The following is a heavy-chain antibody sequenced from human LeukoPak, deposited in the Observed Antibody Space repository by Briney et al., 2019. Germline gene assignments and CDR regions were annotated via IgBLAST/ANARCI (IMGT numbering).Heavy chain of an antibody. CDR3: ARHAGYSYGYWYFDL. Sequence: SETLSLTCSFSGYSISSGYYWGWIRQPPGQGLEWIGNIYHSGSTYYNPSLKSRVTISVDTPKNQFSLKLSSVTAADTAVYYCARHAGYSYGYWYFDLWGRGTLVTVSS. D-gene: IGHD5-18*01. CDR2: IYHSGST. CDR1: GYSISSGYY. V-gene: IGHV4-38-2*01. J-gene: IGHJ2*01.